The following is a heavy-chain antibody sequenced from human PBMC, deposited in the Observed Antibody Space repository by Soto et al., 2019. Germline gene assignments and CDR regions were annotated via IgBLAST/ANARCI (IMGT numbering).Heavy chain of an antibody. V-gene: IGHV1-8*01. CDR1: GYTFTSYD. D-gene: IGHD2-21*02. J-gene: IGHJ4*02. Sequence: QVQLVQSGAEVKKPGASVKVSCKASGYTFTSYDINWVRQATGQGLEWMGWMNPNSGNTGYAQKFQGRVTMTRNTSISTAYMDLRSLRSEDTAVYYCAKTLDCDYVDYWGQGTLVNVSS. CDR3: AKTLDCDYVDY. CDR2: MNPNSGNT.